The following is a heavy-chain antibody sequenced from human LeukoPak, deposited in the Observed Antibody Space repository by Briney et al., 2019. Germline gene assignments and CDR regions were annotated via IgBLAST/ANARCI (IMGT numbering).Heavy chain of an antibody. CDR3: ARDRGASGSYSPYYFEY. J-gene: IGHJ4*02. Sequence: ASVKVSCKASGYTFTSCYLHWVRQAPGQGLEWMGIINPSGGSTTYAQKFQGRVTMTRDMSTSTVNMELSSLRSEDTAVYYCARDRGASGSYSPYYFEYWGQGTLVTVSS. D-gene: IGHD1-26*01. CDR2: INPSGGST. CDR1: GYTFTSCY. V-gene: IGHV1-46*01.